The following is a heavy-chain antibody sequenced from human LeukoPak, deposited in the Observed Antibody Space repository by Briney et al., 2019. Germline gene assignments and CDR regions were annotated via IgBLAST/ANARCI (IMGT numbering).Heavy chain of an antibody. D-gene: IGHD3-22*01. CDR1: GFSFSSTW. CDR3: ARGTLGLVVAYSDAFDI. Sequence: QPGGSLRLSCAASGFSFSSTWMHWVRQVPGKGLEWVSYISSSSSTIYYADSVKGRFTISRDNAKNSLYLQMNSLRAEETAVYYCARGTLGLVVAYSDAFDIWGQGTMVTVSS. CDR2: ISSSSSTI. J-gene: IGHJ3*02. V-gene: IGHV3-48*01.